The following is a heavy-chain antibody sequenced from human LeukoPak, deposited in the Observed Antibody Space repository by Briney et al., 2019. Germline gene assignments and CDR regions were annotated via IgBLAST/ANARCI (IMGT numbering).Heavy chain of an antibody. CDR2: IRSKAYGGTT. CDR3: TRDGDYYDSSGYVDY. V-gene: IGHV3-49*03. D-gene: IGHD3-22*01. J-gene: IGHJ4*02. CDR1: GFTFGDYA. Sequence: GGSLRLSCTASGFTFGDYAMSWFRQAPGKGLEWVGFIRSKAYGGTTEYAASVKGRFTFSRDDSKSIAYLQMNSLKTEDTAVYYCTRDGDYYDSSGYVDYWGQGTLVTVSS.